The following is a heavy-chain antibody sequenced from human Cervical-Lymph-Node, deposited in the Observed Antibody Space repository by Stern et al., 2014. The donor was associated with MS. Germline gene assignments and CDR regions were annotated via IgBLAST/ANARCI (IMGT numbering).Heavy chain of an antibody. V-gene: IGHV3-9*01. D-gene: IGHD2-15*01. Sequence: VQLVESGGDLVQPGRSLRLSCAAAGFSFDDFAMHWVRQAPGKGLEWVSGINWNSGNIGYADSVKGRFTISRDNAKNSLYLQMNSLRAEDTALYYCAKDVGSSWNYFDYWGQGTLVTVSS. CDR1: GFSFDDFA. CDR2: INWNSGNI. J-gene: IGHJ4*02. CDR3: AKDVGSSWNYFDY.